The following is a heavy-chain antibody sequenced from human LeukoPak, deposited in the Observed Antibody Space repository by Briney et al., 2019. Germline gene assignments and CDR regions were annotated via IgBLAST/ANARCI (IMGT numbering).Heavy chain of an antibody. CDR2: INPNSGGT. J-gene: IGHJ4*02. Sequence: GASVKVSCKASGYTFTGYYMHWVRQAPGQGLEWMGWINPNSGGTNYAQKFQGRVTMTRDTSISTAYMELSRLRSDGTAVYYCARGLRGGSGSYPWGYWGQGTLVTVSS. D-gene: IGHD3-10*01. CDR1: GYTFTGYY. CDR3: ARGLRGGSGSYPWGY. V-gene: IGHV1-2*02.